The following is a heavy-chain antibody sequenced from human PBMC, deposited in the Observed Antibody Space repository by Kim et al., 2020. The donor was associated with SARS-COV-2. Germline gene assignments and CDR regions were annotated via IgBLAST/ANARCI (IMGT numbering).Heavy chain of an antibody. D-gene: IGHD3-3*01. V-gene: IGHV4-39*01. CDR1: GGSISSSSYY. CDR2: NYYSGST. Sequence: SETLSLTCTVSGGSISSSSYYWGWIRQPPGKGLEWIGSNYYSGSTYYNPSLKSRVTISVDTSKNQFSLKLSSVTAADTAVYYCARQQGPLITIFGVAEVRYYFDYWGQGTLVTVSS. J-gene: IGHJ4*02. CDR3: ARQQGPLITIFGVAEVRYYFDY.